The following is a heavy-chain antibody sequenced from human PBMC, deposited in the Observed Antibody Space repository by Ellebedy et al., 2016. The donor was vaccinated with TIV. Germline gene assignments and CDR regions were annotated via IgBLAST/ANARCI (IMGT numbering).Heavy chain of an antibody. CDR2: INHSGST. V-gene: IGHV4-39*07. CDR1: GGSISSSSYY. D-gene: IGHD3-10*01. CDR3: ARFYMVRGVIKGFDY. Sequence: MPSETLSLTCTVSGGSISSSSYYWGWIRQPPGKGLEWIGEINHSGSTNYNPSLKSRVTISVDTSKNQFSLKLSSVTAADTAVYYCARFYMVRGVIKGFDYWGQGTLVTVSS. J-gene: IGHJ4*02.